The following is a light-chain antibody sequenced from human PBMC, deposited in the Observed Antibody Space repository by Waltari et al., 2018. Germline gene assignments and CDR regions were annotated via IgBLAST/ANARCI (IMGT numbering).Light chain of an antibody. Sequence: DIVMTQSPDSLAVSLGERATINCKSSQSVLYSSNNKNYLAWYQQKPGQAPKLLIYRASTRESGVPDRFSGSGSGTDFTLTISSLQAEDVAVYYCQQYYGNPRTFGQGTKLEIK. CDR1: QSVLYSSNNKNY. CDR2: RAS. CDR3: QQYYGNPRT. J-gene: IGKJ2*01. V-gene: IGKV4-1*01.